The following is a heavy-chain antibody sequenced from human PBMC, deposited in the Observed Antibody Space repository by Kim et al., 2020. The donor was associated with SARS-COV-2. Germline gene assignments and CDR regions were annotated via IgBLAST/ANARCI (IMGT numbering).Heavy chain of an antibody. CDR3: ARRAVAGDYFYYGMDV. V-gene: IGHV3-11*04. D-gene: IGHD6-19*01. J-gene: IGHJ6*02. Sequence: SGKARVTISRDNAKNSLYLQMNSLRAEDTAVYYCARRAVAGDYFYYGMDVWGQGTTVTVSS.